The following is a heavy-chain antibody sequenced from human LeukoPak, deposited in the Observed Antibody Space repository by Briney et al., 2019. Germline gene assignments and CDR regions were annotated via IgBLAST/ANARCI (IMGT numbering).Heavy chain of an antibody. D-gene: IGHD6-13*01. Sequence: PGGSLRLSRAASGFTFSRYEMNWVRQAPGKGLEWVSYISSRGITIYYADSVKGRFTISRDNAKNSLYLQMNSLRAEDTAIYYCAKLDGIAGLDYWGQGTLVTVSS. CDR1: GFTFSRYE. CDR2: ISSRGITI. V-gene: IGHV3-48*03. CDR3: AKLDGIAGLDY. J-gene: IGHJ4*02.